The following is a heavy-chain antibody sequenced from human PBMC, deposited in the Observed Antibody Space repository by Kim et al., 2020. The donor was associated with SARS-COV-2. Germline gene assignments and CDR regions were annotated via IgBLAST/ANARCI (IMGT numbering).Heavy chain of an antibody. J-gene: IGHJ4*02. CDR3: ARDWPASSDY. Sequence: EEEYVDSVKGRFTISRDNAKNSLYLQMYSLGAEDTAVYYCARDWPASSDYWGQGTLVTVSS. V-gene: IGHV3-7*03. CDR2: EE.